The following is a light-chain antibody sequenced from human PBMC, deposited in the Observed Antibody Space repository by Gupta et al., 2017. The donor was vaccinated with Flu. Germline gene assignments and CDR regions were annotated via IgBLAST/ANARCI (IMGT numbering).Light chain of an antibody. CDR1: ESIRSY. Sequence: GDRVTITCRASESIRSYLAWYQQKPGKAPNLLIFAASTLQSGVPSTFSGSGSGTDFTLTISLLQSEDFATYYCQQYYSYPFTFGGGTKVEIK. V-gene: IGKV1-8*01. J-gene: IGKJ4*01. CDR3: QQYYSYPFT. CDR2: AAS.